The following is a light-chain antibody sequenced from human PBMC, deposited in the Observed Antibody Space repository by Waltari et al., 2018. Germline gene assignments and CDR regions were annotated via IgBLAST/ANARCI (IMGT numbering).Light chain of an antibody. J-gene: IGKJ2*01. V-gene: IGKV4-1*01. CDR2: WAS. CDR3: QQYYTAPYT. CDR1: QRILHSSNNYNY. Sequence: IVMTPSPESLAVSLGERATISCTASQRILHSSNNYNYLAWYQQKPDQPPTPLISWASTRESGVPDRFSGSAAGKDFTLTGSSLQAEDVALYYCQQYYTAPYTFGQGTKLEIK.